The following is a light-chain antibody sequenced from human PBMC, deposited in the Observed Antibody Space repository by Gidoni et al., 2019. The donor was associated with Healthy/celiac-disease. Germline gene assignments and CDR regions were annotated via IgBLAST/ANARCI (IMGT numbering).Light chain of an antibody. J-gene: IGKJ4*02. Sequence: DLEITQSPSSLSASVGDRVTITCQASQDISNFLNWYQQKPGKAPKLLIYDASNLETGVPSRFSGSGSGTDFTFTISSLQPEDIATYYCQQYDNHPLRFGEGTKVEIK. V-gene: IGKV1-33*01. CDR3: QQYDNHPLR. CDR1: QDISNF. CDR2: DAS.